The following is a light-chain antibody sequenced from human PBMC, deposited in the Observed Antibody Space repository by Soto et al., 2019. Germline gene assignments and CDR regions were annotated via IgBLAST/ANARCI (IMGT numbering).Light chain of an antibody. V-gene: IGLV2-14*03. J-gene: IGLJ1*01. CDR2: DVS. Sequence: QSALTQPASVSGSPGQSITISCTGGISDVGGYDYVAWYQQHPGKAPRLIIFDVSDRPSGVSDRFSGSKSGYTASLTISGLQAEDEADYYCSSYSSSNTLYVFGTGTKLTV. CDR3: SSYSSSNTLYV. CDR1: ISDVGGYDY.